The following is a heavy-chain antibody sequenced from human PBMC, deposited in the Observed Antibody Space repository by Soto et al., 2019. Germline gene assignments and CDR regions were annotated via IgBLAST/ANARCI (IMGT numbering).Heavy chain of an antibody. V-gene: IGHV3-53*02. CDR2: IYSGGST. Sequence: EVQMVETGGGLIQPGGSLRLSCAASGFTVSSNYMSWVRQAPGKGLEWVSVIYSGGSTYYADSVKGRFTISRDNSKNTLYLQMNRLRAEDKAVYYCARDRDSSSAVPFGYYGMDVWGQGTTVTVSS. CDR3: ARDRDSSSAVPFGYYGMDV. D-gene: IGHD6-6*01. J-gene: IGHJ6*02. CDR1: GFTVSSNY.